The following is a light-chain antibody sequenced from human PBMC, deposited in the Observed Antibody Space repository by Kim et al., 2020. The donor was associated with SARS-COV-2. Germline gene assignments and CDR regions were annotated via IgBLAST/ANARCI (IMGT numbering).Light chain of an antibody. Sequence: QSVLTQPPSASGTPGQRVTISCSGSSSNIGSNYVSWHQQFPGTAPKLLIYRNNQRPSGVPDRFSGSKSGTSASLAISGLRSEDEADYYCAAWDDSLSGRVFGGGTKLTVL. CDR2: RNN. V-gene: IGLV1-47*01. CDR3: AAWDDSLSGRV. CDR1: SSNIGSNY. J-gene: IGLJ3*02.